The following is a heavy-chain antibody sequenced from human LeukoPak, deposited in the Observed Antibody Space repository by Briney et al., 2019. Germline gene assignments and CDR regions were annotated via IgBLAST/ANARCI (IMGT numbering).Heavy chain of an antibody. V-gene: IGHV5-51*01. J-gene: IGHJ4*02. Sequence: GESLKISCKGSGYRFTSYWIGWVRQMPGKGLEWMGIIYPGDSDTRYSPSFQGQVTISADKSISTAYLQWSSLKASDTAMYYCARHPLYCSSTSCYDYWGQGTLVTVSS. CDR1: GYRFTSYW. CDR3: ARHPLYCSSTSCYDY. CDR2: IYPGDSDT. D-gene: IGHD2-2*01.